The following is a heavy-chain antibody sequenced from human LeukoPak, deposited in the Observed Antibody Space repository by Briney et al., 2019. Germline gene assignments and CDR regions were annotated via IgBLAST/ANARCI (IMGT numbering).Heavy chain of an antibody. CDR3: ARGSAAIMGFDY. D-gene: IGHD2-2*01. Sequence: PSETPSLTCAVYGGSFSGYYWSWIRQPPGKGLEWIGEINHSGSTNYNPSLKSRVTISVDTSKNQFSLKLSSVTAADTAVYYCARGSAAIMGFDYWGQGTLVTVSS. CDR2: INHSGST. J-gene: IGHJ4*02. V-gene: IGHV4-34*01. CDR1: GGSFSGYY.